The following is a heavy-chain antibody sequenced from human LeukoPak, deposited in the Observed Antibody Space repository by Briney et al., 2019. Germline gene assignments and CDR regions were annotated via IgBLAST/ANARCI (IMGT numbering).Heavy chain of an antibody. CDR2: INHSGST. Sequence: NPSETLSLTCAVYGGSFSGYYWSWIRQPPGKGLEWIGEINHSGSTNYNPSLRSRVTISVDTSKNQSSLKLSSVTAADTAVYYCARDPRRGKRYYFDYWGQGTLVTVSS. V-gene: IGHV4-34*01. CDR3: ARDPRRGKRYYFDY. CDR1: GGSFSGYY. J-gene: IGHJ4*02. D-gene: IGHD5-24*01.